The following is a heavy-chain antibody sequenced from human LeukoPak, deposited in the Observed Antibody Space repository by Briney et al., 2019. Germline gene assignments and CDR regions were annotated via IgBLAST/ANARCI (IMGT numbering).Heavy chain of an antibody. CDR3: ARDLQGEADYYYYGMDV. CDR2: ISSSSTI. V-gene: IGHV3-48*02. J-gene: IGHJ6*02. CDR1: GFTFSSYS. D-gene: IGHD3-10*01. Sequence: GGSLRLSCAASGFTFSSYSMNWVRQAPGKGLEWVSYISSSSTIYYADSVKGRFTISRDNAKNSLYLQMNSLGDEDTAVYYCARDLQGEADYYYYGMDVWGQGTTVTVSS.